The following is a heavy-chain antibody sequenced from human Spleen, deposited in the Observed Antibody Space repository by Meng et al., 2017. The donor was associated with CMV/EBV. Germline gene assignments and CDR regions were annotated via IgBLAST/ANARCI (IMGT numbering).Heavy chain of an antibody. J-gene: IGHJ6*02. CDR2: INTDGSTT. CDR3: AKVEYDFWSACPACYGMVV. CDR1: GFTFSSYW. D-gene: IGHD3-3*01. V-gene: IGHV3-74*01. Sequence: GESLKISCAASGFTFSSYWMHWVRQAPGKGLVWVSRINTDGSTTSYADSVKGRFTVSRDNAKNSLYLEMKRLRADDTATYYCAKVEYDFWSACPACYGMVVWGQGTTVTVSS.